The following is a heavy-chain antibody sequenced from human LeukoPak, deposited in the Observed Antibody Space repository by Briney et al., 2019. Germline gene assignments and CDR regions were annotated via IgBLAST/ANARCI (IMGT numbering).Heavy chain of an antibody. CDR2: FYTSGSS. D-gene: IGHD4-17*01. CDR3: ARDSNGDRSFDY. Sequence: SETRSLICNVSGGSISSYYWSWIRQPAGKGLEWIGRFYTSGSSNYNPSLKSRVTMSVDTSKNQFSLNLSSVIAADTAVYYCARDSNGDRSFDYWGQGTLVTVSS. V-gene: IGHV4-4*07. J-gene: IGHJ4*02. CDR1: GGSISSYY.